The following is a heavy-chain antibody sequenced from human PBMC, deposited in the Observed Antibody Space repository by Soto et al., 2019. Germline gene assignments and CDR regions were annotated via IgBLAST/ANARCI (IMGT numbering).Heavy chain of an antibody. Sequence: SETLSLTCSVSGGSISSSSYYWGWIRQPPGKGLEWIGNIYYSGSTNYNPSLKSRVTISVDTSKNQFSLKLTSVTAADTAVYYCARDKITGLFDYWGQGTLVTVSS. D-gene: IGHD2-8*02. V-gene: IGHV4-39*07. CDR3: ARDKITGLFDY. CDR1: GGSISSSSYY. J-gene: IGHJ4*02. CDR2: IYYSGST.